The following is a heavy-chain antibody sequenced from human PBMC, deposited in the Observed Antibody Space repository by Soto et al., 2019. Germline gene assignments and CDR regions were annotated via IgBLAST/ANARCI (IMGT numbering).Heavy chain of an antibody. CDR2: VIPIFDTT. CDR1: GGPFSNSG. D-gene: IGHD2-21*02. Sequence: QLHLVQCGAEVQKPGSSLKVSCKASGGPFSNSGISWVRQAPGQGLEWMGGVIPIFDTTNYAQKLQGRITIIADESTITVYMELSNLRSADTGVYYCARAPILVSVTLHENYFDSWGKGTLVTVSS. J-gene: IGHJ4*02. V-gene: IGHV1-69*01. CDR3: ARAPILVSVTLHENYFDS.